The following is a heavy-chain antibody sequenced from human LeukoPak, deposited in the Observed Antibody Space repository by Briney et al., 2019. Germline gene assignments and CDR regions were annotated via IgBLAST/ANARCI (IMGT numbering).Heavy chain of an antibody. V-gene: IGHV4-34*01. CDR2: INHSGST. D-gene: IGHD3-16*02. CDR3: ARGDRYYDYVWGSYRPLYYFDY. CDR1: GGSFSGYY. Sequence: SETLSLTCAVYGGSFSGYYWSWIRQPPGKGLEWIGEINHSGSTNYNPSLKSRVTISVDTSKNQFSLKLSSVTAADTAVYYCARGDRYYDYVWGSYRPLYYFDYWGQGTLVTVSS. J-gene: IGHJ4*02.